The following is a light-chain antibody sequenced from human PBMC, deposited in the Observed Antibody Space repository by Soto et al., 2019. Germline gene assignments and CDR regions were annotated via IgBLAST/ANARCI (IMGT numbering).Light chain of an antibody. V-gene: IGKV1-5*03. CDR2: KAS. CDR1: QSISNW. Sequence: DIQMTQSPSTLSASVGDRLTITCRASQSISNWLAWYQQKPGKAPKVLIYKASTLESGVPSRFSGSGSGTEFTLTISSLQPDDFAIYFCQQYKSYPWTFGQGTKVDIK. J-gene: IGKJ1*01. CDR3: QQYKSYPWT.